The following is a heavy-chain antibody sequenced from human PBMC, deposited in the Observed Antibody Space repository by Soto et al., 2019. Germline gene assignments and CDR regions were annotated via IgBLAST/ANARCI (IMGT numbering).Heavy chain of an antibody. D-gene: IGHD6-6*01. CDR3: ARTSKFDY. CDR1: GGSFSAYY. V-gene: IGHV4-34*01. CDR2: INHSGST. Sequence: QVQLQQWGAGLLKPSETLSLTCAVYGGSFSAYYWSWICQPPGKGLEWIGQINHSGSTNYNPSLKSRVTISVDTSKNQFSLKLSSVTAADTAVYYCARTSKFDYWGQGTLVTVSS. J-gene: IGHJ4*02.